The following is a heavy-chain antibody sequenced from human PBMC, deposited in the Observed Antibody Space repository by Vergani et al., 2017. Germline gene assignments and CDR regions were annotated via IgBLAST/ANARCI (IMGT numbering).Heavy chain of an antibody. V-gene: IGHV4-39*01. CDR1: ADSISSGSYY. Sequence: QVQLQQSGPGLVKPSETLFFTCTVSADSISSGSYYWGWIRQPPGKSLEWIGSIYYSGLTYYNPSLKSRVAISVDTSKNQFSLKVTSVTAADTAVYFCARQRPGSGWSPGDFDDWGQGILVTVSS. J-gene: IGHJ4*02. CDR3: ARQRPGSGWSPGDFDD. D-gene: IGHD6-19*01. CDR2: IYYSGLT.